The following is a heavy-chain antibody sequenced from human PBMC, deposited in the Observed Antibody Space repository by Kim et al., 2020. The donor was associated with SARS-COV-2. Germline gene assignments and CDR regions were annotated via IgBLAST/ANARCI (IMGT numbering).Heavy chain of an antibody. Sequence: GGSLRLSCAASGFTFSSYAMHWVRQAPGKGLEWVAVISYDGSNKYYADSVKGRFTISRDNSKNTLYLQMNSLRAEDTAVYYCARAGRVVPAAKHYYYYG. CDR1: GFTFSSYA. D-gene: IGHD2-2*01. J-gene: IGHJ6*01. CDR2: ISYDGSNK. CDR3: ARAGRVVPAAKHYYYYG. V-gene: IGHV3-30-3*01.